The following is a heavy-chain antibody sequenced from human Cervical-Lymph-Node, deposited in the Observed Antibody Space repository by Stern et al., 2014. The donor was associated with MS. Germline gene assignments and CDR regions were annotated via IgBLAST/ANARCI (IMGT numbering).Heavy chain of an antibody. J-gene: IGHJ5*02. D-gene: IGHD4/OR15-4a*01. CDR1: GGSIIIGDFY. V-gene: IGHV4-31*03. Sequence: VQLVESGPGLVKPSQTLSLTCTVSGGSIIIGDFYWSWIRQLPGKGLAWIGCIYYSGSTYYNPSLNSRVTISVDTANSQFSLKLSSVTAADTAVYYCARRAGGSDNYFDPWGQGTLVTVSS. CDR2: IYYSGST. CDR3: ARRAGGSDNYFDP.